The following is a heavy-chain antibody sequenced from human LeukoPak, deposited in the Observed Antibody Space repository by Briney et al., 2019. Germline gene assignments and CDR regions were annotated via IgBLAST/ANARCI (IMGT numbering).Heavy chain of an antibody. V-gene: IGHV3-23*01. Sequence: GGSLRLYCAASGFTFSSYAMSWVRQAPGQGLEWVSAISSSGGSTYYADSVKGRFTISRDNSKNTLYLQMSSLRAEDTAVYYCAKDRVVIAVAGDFQHWGQGTLVTVSS. CDR3: AKDRVVIAVAGDFQH. J-gene: IGHJ1*01. CDR2: ISSSGGST. D-gene: IGHD6-19*01. CDR1: GFTFSSYA.